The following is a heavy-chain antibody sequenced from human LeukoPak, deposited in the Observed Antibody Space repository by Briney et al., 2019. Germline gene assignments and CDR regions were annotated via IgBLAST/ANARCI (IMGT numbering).Heavy chain of an antibody. CDR3: ARVVRGAVTSNCFDP. V-gene: IGHV4-59*01. D-gene: IGHD4-17*01. CDR1: GGPIKVYY. J-gene: IGHJ5*02. CDR2: ISNSGTT. Sequence: SETLSSTCLVPGGPIKVYYWTWTRQPPGKGVGGIGYISNSGTTDYNPSLKSRVTMSVDTSNNEFSLRLTSVTAADTAMYYCARVVRGAVTSNCFDPWGQGTLVTVSS.